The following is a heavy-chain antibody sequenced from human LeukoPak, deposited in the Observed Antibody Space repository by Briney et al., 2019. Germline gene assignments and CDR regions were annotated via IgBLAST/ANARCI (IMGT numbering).Heavy chain of an antibody. V-gene: IGHV3-21*01. D-gene: IGHD4-11*01. Sequence: PGGSLRRYGAASGFTCSSYSMNWLRQAPGKGLEWFSSISSSSSYIYYADSVKGRFTISRDNAKNSLYLQMNSLRDEDTAVYYCARDLTPNYSRYFDYWGQGTLVTVSS. CDR1: GFTCSSYS. CDR3: ARDLTPNYSRYFDY. CDR2: ISSSSSYI. J-gene: IGHJ4*02.